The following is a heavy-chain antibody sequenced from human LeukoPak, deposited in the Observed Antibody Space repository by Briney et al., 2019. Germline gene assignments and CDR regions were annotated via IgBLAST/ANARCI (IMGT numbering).Heavy chain of an antibody. J-gene: IGHJ4*02. V-gene: IGHV3-7*03. D-gene: IGHD6-6*01. CDR3: AKKSSSWQYYFDY. CDR2: IKQDGSEK. CDR1: GFTFSDYW. Sequence: GESLRLSCAASGFTFSDYWMSWVRQAPGKGLEWVANIKQDGSEKYYVDSVKGRFTISRDNAKNSLYLQMNSLRADDTAMYYCAKKSSSWQYYFDYWGQGTLVTASS.